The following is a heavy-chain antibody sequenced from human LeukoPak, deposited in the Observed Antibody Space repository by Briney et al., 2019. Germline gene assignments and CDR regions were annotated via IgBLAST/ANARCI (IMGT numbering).Heavy chain of an antibody. D-gene: IGHD4-17*01. V-gene: IGHV1-18*01. Sequence: ASVKVSCKASGYTFTTAGITWVRQAPGQGLEWLGWITPYNGSPTYAQRLQGRVTLTTDTSTTTAYMELRSLTSDDTAIYYCARGGDGDYDYWGQGILVTVSS. CDR2: ITPYNGSP. J-gene: IGHJ4*02. CDR1: GYTFTTAG. CDR3: ARGGDGDYDY.